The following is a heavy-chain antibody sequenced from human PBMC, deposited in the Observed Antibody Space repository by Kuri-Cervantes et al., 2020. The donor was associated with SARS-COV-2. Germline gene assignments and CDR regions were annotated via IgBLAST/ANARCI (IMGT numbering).Heavy chain of an antibody. CDR3: AGSSIAPNYYYYGMDV. CDR1: GYTFTSYG. CDR2: ISAYNGNT. Sequence: ASVKVSCKASGYTFTSYGISRVRQAPGQGLEWMGWISAYNGNTNYAQKLQGRVTMTTDTSTSTAYMELRSLRSDDTAVYYYAGSSIAPNYYYYGMDVWGQGTTVTVSS. J-gene: IGHJ6*02. V-gene: IGHV1-18*04. D-gene: IGHD3-10*01.